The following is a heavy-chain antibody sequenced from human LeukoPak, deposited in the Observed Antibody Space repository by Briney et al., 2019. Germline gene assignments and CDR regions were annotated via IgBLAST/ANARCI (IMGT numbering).Heavy chain of an antibody. V-gene: IGHV3-33*01. CDR3: ARDTKPYYYDSSGSTSDYMDV. CDR1: GFTFSSYG. CDR2: IWYDGSNK. Sequence: GRSLRLSCAASGFTFSSYGMHWVRQAPGKGLEWVAVIWYDGSNKYYADSVKGRFTISRDNSKNTLYLQMNSLRAEDTAVYYCARDTKPYYYDSSGSTSDYMDVWGTGTTVTVSS. J-gene: IGHJ6*03. D-gene: IGHD3-22*01.